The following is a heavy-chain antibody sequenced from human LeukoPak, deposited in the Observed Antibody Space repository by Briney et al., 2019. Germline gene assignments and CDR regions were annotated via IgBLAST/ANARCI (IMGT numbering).Heavy chain of an antibody. J-gene: IGHJ3*02. V-gene: IGHV1-8*01. CDR2: MNPNSGNP. CDR3: ARDGTGRACDI. Sequence: ASVKVSCKASGYTFTSYDINWVRQATGQGNELMGWMNPNSGNPGYAGGFQGRVTMTRNTTISTAYMELSSLRSEDPAVYYCARDGTGRACDIWGQGTMVTVSS. CDR1: GYTFTSYD. D-gene: IGHD1-1*01.